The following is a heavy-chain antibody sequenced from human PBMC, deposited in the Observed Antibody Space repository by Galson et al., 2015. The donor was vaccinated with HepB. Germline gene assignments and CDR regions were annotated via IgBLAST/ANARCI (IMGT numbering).Heavy chain of an antibody. CDR1: GGPFSGYY. CDR2: INHSGVT. V-gene: IGHV4-34*01. CDR3: ARLTMRGVAGNRWFFDL. J-gene: IGHJ2*01. Sequence: LSLTCAVHGGPFSGYYWSWIRQPPGRGLEWIGEINHSGVTNYKPSLKSRISLSVDTSKNEFSLKLSSVTAADTAVYYCARLTMRGVAGNRWFFDLWGRGTLVTVSS. D-gene: IGHD6-19*01.